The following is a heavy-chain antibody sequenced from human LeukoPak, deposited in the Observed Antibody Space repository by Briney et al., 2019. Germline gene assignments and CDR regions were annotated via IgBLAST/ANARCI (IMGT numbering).Heavy chain of an antibody. CDR2: FDPEDGET. CDR3: ATDADYGGQFFDY. CDR1: GYTLTELS. Sequence: ASVKVSCKVSGYTLTELSMHWVRQAPGKGLEWMGGFDPEDGETIYAQKFQGRVTMTEDTSTDTAYMDLNSLRSEDTAVYYCATDADYGGQFFDYWGQGTLVTVSS. D-gene: IGHD4-23*01. V-gene: IGHV1-24*01. J-gene: IGHJ4*02.